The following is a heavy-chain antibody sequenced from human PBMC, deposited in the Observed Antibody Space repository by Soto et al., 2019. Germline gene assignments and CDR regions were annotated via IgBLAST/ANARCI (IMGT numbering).Heavy chain of an antibody. D-gene: IGHD3-22*01. CDR1: GFTFSDYY. V-gene: IGHV3-11*01. J-gene: IGHJ4*02. CDR3: ARAAGYYYDSSGYYPIDY. CDR2: ISSSGSTI. Sequence: GGSLRLSCAASGFTFSDYYMSWIRQAPGKGLEWVSYISSSGSTIYYADSVKGRFTISRDNAKNSLYLQMNSLRAEDTAVYYCARAAGYYYDSSGYYPIDYWGQGTLVTISS.